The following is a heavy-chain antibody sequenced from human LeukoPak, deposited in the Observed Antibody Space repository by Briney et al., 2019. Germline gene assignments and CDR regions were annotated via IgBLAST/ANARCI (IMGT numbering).Heavy chain of an antibody. D-gene: IGHD2-15*01. CDR3: ARQLAAGNDGFDV. CDR2: IYYNEDT. Sequence: SETLSLTCSVSGVSIYSSTYYWAWIRQPPGKGLGFIGSIYYNEDTFHNPSLKSRLTISVDTSANLFSLRLTSVTAADTATYYCARQLAAGNDGFDVWGQGTVVTVSS. CDR1: GVSIYSSTYY. V-gene: IGHV4-39*01. J-gene: IGHJ3*01.